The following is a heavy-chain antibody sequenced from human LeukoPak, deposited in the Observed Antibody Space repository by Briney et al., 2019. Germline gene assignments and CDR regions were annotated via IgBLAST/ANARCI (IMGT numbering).Heavy chain of an antibody. CDR1: GGSFSGYY. CDR2: INHSGST. D-gene: IGHD2-2*01. V-gene: IGHV4-34*01. J-gene: IGHJ4*02. CDR3: ARGRYCSSTSCYAGVVDTAMVYHDY. Sequence: SETLSLTCAVYGGSFSGYYWSWIRQPPGKGLEWIGEINHSGSTNYNPSLKSRVTISVDTSKNQFSLKLSSVTAADTAVYYCARGRYCSSTSCYAGVVDTAMVYHDYWGQGTLVTVSS.